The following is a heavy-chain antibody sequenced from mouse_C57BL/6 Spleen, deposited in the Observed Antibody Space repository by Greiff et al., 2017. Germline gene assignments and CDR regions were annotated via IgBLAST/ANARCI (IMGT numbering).Heavy chain of an antibody. D-gene: IGHD3-2*02. CDR1: GFSFSSYT. J-gene: IGHJ2*01. CDR2: IIGGGGNT. CDR3: ARHGTAQATFDY. Sequence: DVKLVESGRGLVKPGGSLKLSCAASGFSFSSYTMSWVRQTPEKRLEWVATIIGGGGNTYYPDSVKGRFTISRDNAKNTLYLQMSSLRSEDTALYYCARHGTAQATFDYWGQGTTLTVSS. V-gene: IGHV5-9*01.